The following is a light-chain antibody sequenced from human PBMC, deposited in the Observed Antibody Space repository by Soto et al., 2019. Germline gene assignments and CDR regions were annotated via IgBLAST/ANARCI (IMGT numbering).Light chain of an antibody. CDR1: QSFGNY. J-gene: IGKJ4*01. V-gene: IGKV3-11*01. Sequence: EIVLTQSPATLSLSPGERATLSCWASQSFGNYLAWYQQKPGQAPRLLIYDASNRATGIPARFSGSGSGTDFTLTISSLEPEDFAVYYCQQGSNWPLTFGGGTKVEIK. CDR3: QQGSNWPLT. CDR2: DAS.